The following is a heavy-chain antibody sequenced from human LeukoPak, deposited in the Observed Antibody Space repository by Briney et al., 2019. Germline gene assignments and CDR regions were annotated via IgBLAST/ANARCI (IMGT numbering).Heavy chain of an antibody. CDR1: GDSVSSNSAT. V-gene: IGHV6-1*01. J-gene: IGHJ3*02. D-gene: IGHD1-26*01. CDR3: ARGSGSYYAFDI. Sequence: ASQTLSLTCAISGDSVSSNSATWNWIRQSPSRGLEWLGRTYYRSKWFSDYAVSVKSRTTFNPDTSKNQLSLQLNSVTPEDTAAYYCARGSGSYYAFDIWGQGTMVTVSS. CDR2: TYYRSKWFS.